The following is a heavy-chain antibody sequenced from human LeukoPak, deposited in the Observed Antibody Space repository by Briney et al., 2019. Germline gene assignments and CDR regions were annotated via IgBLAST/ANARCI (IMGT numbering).Heavy chain of an antibody. CDR2: IHYSGSA. CDR3: ARPHLGADNYWYFDL. V-gene: IGHV4-34*01. J-gene: IGHJ2*01. Sequence: SETLSLTCAVYGGSFSGYYWTWIRQPPGKGLEWIGEIHYSGSATYNPSLKSRVTISVDTSKNQFSLKMNSVTAADTAVYYCARPHLGADNYWYFDLWGRGTLVTVSS. CDR1: GGSFSGYY. D-gene: IGHD1-26*01.